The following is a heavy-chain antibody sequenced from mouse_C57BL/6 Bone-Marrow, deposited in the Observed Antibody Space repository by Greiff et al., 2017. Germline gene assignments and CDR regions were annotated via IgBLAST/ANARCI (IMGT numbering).Heavy chain of an antibody. V-gene: IGHV3-6*01. CDR1: GYSITSGYY. CDR2: ISYDGSN. Sequence: EVQLQQSGPGLVKPSQSLSRTCSVTGYSITSGYYWNWIRQFPGNKLEWMGYISYDGSNNYNPSLKNRISITRDTSKNQFFLKLNSVTTEDTATYYCARGYFDVWGTGTTVTVSS. J-gene: IGHJ1*03. CDR3: ARGYFDV.